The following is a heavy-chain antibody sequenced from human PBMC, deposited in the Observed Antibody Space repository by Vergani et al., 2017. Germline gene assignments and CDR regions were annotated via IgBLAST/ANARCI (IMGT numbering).Heavy chain of an antibody. CDR2: IYHGGMT. J-gene: IGHJ4*02. Sequence: QVHLQESGQGLVKPSETLSPTCSVSNYSIGRDYIWGWIRRSPGKGLEYIASIYHGGMTYDNPSLKSRATISIDTSENVISFRFTSVTAADTALYHCAIHGGAGNYCHLFDSWGQGTLVIVSS. D-gene: IGHD2-21*01. V-gene: IGHV4-38-2*02. CDR1: NYSIGRDYI. CDR3: AIHGGAGNYCHLFDS.